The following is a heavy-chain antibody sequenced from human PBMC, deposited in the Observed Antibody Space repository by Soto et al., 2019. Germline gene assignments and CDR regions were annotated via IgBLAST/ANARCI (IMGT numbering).Heavy chain of an antibody. CDR3: ARLRGGGYGHDY. D-gene: IGHD5-12*01. V-gene: IGHV4-59*01. CDR2: IYYSGST. CDR1: GGSISSYY. J-gene: IGHJ4*02. Sequence: SETLSLTCTVSGGSISSYYWSWIRQPPGKGLEWIGYIYYSGSTNYNPSLKSRVTISVDTSKNHFSLKLSSVTAADTAVYCCARLRGGGYGHDYWGQGTLVTVST.